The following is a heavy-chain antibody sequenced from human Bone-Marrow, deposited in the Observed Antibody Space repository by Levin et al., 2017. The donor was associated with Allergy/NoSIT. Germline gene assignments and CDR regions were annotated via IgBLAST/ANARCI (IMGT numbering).Heavy chain of an antibody. D-gene: IGHD5-24*01. V-gene: IGHV3-23*01. CDR2: ISGTGDST. CDR1: GFTFSSYA. Sequence: GGSLRLSCAASGFTFSSYAISWVRQAPGKGLEWVSSISGTGDSTHSADSVKGRCTISRDNSKNAVYLQMHSLSAGDTALCYCAKDLRAGDASWDFDSWGPGTLVTVS. J-gene: IGHJ4*02. CDR3: AKDLRAGDASWDFDS.